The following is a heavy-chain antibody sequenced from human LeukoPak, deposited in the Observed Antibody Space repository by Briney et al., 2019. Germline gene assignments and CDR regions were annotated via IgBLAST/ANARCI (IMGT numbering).Heavy chain of an antibody. J-gene: IGHJ6*02. CDR3: ARGYGIRTTDYYYYYGMDV. CDR1: GFTFSSYW. CDR2: IKQDGSEK. D-gene: IGHD1/OR15-1a*01. V-gene: IGHV3-7*01. Sequence: PGGSLRLSCAASGFTFSSYWMSWVRQAPGKGLEWVANIKQDGSEKYYVDSVKGRFTISRDNAKNSLYLQMNSLRAEDTAVYYCARGYGIRTTDYYYYYGMDVWGQGTTVTVSS.